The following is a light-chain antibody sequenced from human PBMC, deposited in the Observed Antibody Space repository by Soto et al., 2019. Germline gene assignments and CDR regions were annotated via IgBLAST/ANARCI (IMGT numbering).Light chain of an antibody. CDR2: GRS. CDR3: QQYDKSPIT. V-gene: IGKV3-20*01. J-gene: IGKJ5*01. CDR1: QSVSSK. Sequence: EVVLTQSPGILSLSPGERATLSCRASQSVSSKLAWYQQKPGQAPRLLISGRSSRATGIPDRFSGSGSGTDFTLTINRLEPEDFALYLCQQYDKSPITFGLGTRLEI.